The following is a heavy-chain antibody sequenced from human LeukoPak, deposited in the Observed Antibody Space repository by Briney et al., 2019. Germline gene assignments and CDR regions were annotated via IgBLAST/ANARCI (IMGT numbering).Heavy chain of an antibody. D-gene: IGHD2-21*02. J-gene: IGHJ4*02. CDR3: ARELPREVTLDY. CDR1: GFTLSSYE. CDR2: LNSDGSRA. V-gene: IGHV3-74*01. Sequence: GGSLRLFCAASGFTLSSYEMHWVRHAPGKGLVWVSRLNSDGSRAGYAESVKGRFTISRDNAKNTLYVQMNSLRAEDTAIYYCARELPREVTLDYWGQGTLVTVSS.